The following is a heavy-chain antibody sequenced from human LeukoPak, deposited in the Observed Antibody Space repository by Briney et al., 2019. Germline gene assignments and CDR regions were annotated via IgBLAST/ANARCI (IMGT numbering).Heavy chain of an antibody. J-gene: IGHJ3*02. V-gene: IGHV3-53*01. D-gene: IGHD3-22*01. CDR3: ARDRDPGYNDSSGYRRVNAFDI. CDR2: IYSGGTT. Sequence: GGSLRLSCAASGFTVSRSYMIWARQAPGKGLEWVSVIYSGGTTYYADSVKGQFTISRDNAKNSLYLQMNSLRAEDTAVYYCARDRDPGYNDSSGYRRVNAFDIWGQGTMVTVSS. CDR1: GFTVSRSY.